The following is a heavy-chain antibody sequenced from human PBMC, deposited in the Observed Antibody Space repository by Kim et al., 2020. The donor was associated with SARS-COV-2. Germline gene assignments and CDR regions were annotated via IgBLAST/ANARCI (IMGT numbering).Heavy chain of an antibody. D-gene: IGHD6-13*01. CDR3: ARGLAAAGFDAFDF. Sequence: GGSLRLSCAASGFTFSSYAMHWVRQAPGKGLEWVAVISYDGSNKYYADSVKGRFTISRDNSKNTLYLQMNSLRAEDTAVYYCARGLAAAGFDAFDFWGPG. CDR2: ISYDGSNK. J-gene: IGHJ3*01. CDR1: GFTFSSYA. V-gene: IGHV3-30-3*01.